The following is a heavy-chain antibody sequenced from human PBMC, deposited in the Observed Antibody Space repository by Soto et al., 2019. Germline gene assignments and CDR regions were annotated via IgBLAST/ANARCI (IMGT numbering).Heavy chain of an antibody. J-gene: IGHJ5*02. CDR3: AKGYSSGVDWFDP. Sequence: EVKLLESGGGLVQPGGSLRLACAASGFTFSSYAMSWVRQAPGKGLEWVSTISSADSTYYADSVKGRFTISRDNSKNTLSLQMNSLRAEDTAVYYCAKGYSSGVDWFDPWGQGTLVTVSS. CDR1: GFTFSSYA. V-gene: IGHV3-23*01. CDR2: ISSADST. D-gene: IGHD6-19*01.